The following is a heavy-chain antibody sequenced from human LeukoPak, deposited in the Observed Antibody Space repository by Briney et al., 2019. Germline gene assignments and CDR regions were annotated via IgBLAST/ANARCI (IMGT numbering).Heavy chain of an antibody. V-gene: IGHV3-21*01. CDR1: GYTFSDYT. CDR2: IGSVTTYI. J-gene: IGHJ4*02. CDR3: ARAIAVAGPYYFDY. Sequence: PGGSLRLSCAASGYTFSDYTMNWVRQAPGKGLEWVSSIGSVTTYIYYADSVKGRFTISGDNAKNSLSLQMNSLRAEDTAVYYCARAIAVAGPYYFDYWGQGTLVTVSS. D-gene: IGHD6-19*01.